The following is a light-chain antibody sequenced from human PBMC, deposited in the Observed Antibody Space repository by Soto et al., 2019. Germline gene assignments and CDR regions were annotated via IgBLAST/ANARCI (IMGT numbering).Light chain of an antibody. V-gene: IGKV3-20*01. CDR3: QQYNSYPWT. CDR2: GAS. J-gene: IGKJ1*01. Sequence: EVVLKQSPDTVSLSPGERATLSCRASQSVYSGYLAWYQQKSGQAPRLLIHGASSRATGIPDRFSGSGSGTDFTLTISSLQPDDFATYYCQQYNSYPWTSCQGSKVDIK. CDR1: QSVYSGY.